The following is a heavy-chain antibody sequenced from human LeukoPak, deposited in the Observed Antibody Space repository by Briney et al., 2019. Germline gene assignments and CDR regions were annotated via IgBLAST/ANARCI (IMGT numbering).Heavy chain of an antibody. V-gene: IGHV5-51*01. Sequence: GESLKISCKGSGYSYSSYWIGWVRQMSGKGLEWMGIIYPGDSDTRYSPSFQGQVTISADKSISIAYLQWSSLKASDTAMYYCTALDCSGGSCSSTGFDYWGQGTLVTVSS. CDR1: GYSYSSYW. CDR2: IYPGDSDT. CDR3: TALDCSGGSCSSTGFDY. J-gene: IGHJ4*02. D-gene: IGHD2-15*01.